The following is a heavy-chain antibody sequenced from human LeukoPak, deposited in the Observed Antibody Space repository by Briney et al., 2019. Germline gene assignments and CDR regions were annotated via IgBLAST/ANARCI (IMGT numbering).Heavy chain of an antibody. CDR3: AKLREMVWDNDAFDI. J-gene: IGHJ3*02. Sequence: PGGSLRLSCATSGFSFIKAWMSWVRQAPGKGPEWVGRMKSMGSGGTTDYAAPVKGRFTISRDNSKNTQYLQMNSLRAEDTAVYYCAKLREMVWDNDAFDIWGQGTRVTVSS. CDR1: GFSFIKAW. V-gene: IGHV3-15*01. CDR2: MKSMGSGGTT. D-gene: IGHD5-24*01.